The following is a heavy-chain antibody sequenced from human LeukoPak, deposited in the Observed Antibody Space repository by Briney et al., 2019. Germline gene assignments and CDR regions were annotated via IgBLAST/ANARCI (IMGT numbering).Heavy chain of an antibody. CDR1: GFTFSNFA. D-gene: IGHD3-22*01. V-gene: IGHV3-30*04. CDR2: ISYDGSRK. CDR3: AKDQNYYDKNFDY. J-gene: IGHJ4*02. Sequence: GGSLRLSCAASGFTFSNFAMHWGRQAPGKGLEWVAVISYDGSRKDYADSVKGRFTISRDNSKNTLYLQMNSLRAEDTAVYYCAKDQNYYDKNFDYWGQGTLVTVSS.